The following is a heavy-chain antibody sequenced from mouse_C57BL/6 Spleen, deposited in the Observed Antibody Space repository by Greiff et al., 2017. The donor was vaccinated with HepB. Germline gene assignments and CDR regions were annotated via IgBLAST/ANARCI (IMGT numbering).Heavy chain of an antibody. D-gene: IGHD1-1*01. CDR3: TRDYGSSSFDY. V-gene: IGHV1-15*01. J-gene: IGHJ2*01. CDR2: IDPETGGT. CDR1: GYTFTDYE. Sequence: VKLQESGAELVRPGASVTLSCKASGYTFTDYEMHWVKQTPVHGLEWIGAIDPETGGTAYNQKFKGKAILTADKSSSTAYMELRSLTSEDSAVYYCTRDYGSSSFDYWGQGTTLTVSS.